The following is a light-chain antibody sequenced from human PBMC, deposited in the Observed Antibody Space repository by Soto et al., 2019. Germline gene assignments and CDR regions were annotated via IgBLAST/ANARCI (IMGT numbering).Light chain of an antibody. CDR3: QQYSSTSLLT. Sequence: DLKSTQSPSCVSASVGDRVTITCRASQAIDSWLAWYQQKPGEAPKLLIFTGSLLHSGVPPRFSGSGSGTEFTLTISSLQPDDLATYYCQQYSSTSLLTCGGGTK. CDR2: TGS. CDR1: QAIDSW. J-gene: IGKJ4*01. V-gene: IGKV1-12*02.